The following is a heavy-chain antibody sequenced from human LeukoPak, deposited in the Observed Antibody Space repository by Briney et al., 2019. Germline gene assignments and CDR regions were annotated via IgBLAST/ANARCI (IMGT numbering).Heavy chain of an antibody. Sequence: PSETLSLTCTVSGGSISSYYWSWIRQPPGKGLEWIGYIYYSGSTNYNPSLMSRVTISVDTSKNQFSLKVSSVAAADTAVYFCARDPQYSSSSDAFDIWGQGTMVTVSS. V-gene: IGHV4-59*01. J-gene: IGHJ3*02. D-gene: IGHD6-13*01. CDR3: ARDPQYSSSSDAFDI. CDR1: GGSISSYY. CDR2: IYYSGST.